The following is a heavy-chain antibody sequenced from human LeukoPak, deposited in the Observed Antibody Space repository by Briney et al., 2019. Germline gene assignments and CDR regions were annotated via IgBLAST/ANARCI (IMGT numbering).Heavy chain of an antibody. D-gene: IGHD2-2*01. CDR2: IYHSGST. J-gene: IGHJ3*02. V-gene: IGHV4-30-2*01. CDR1: GGSISSGGYY. CDR3: ARERRPVVVVPAAHDAFDI. Sequence: PSETLSLTCTVSGGSISSGGYYWSWIRQPPGKGLEWIGYIYHSGSTYYNPSLKSRVTISVDRSKNQFSLKLSSVTAADTAVYYCARERRPVVVVPAAHDAFDIWGQGTMVTVSS.